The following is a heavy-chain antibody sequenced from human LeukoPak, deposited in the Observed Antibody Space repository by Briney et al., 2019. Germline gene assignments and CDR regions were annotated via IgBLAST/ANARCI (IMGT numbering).Heavy chain of an antibody. V-gene: IGHV1-2*02. J-gene: IGHJ4*02. Sequence: GASVKVSCKASGYTFTGYYMHWVRQAPGQGLEWMGWINPNSGGTNYAQKFQGRVTMTRDTSISTAYLQWSSLKASDTAMYYCASHTEQRGYWGQGTLVTVSS. CDR2: INPNSGGT. CDR1: GYTFTGYY. D-gene: IGHD1/OR15-1a*01. CDR3: ASHTEQRGY.